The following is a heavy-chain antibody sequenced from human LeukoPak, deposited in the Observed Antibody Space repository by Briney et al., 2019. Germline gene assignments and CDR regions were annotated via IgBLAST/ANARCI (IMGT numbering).Heavy chain of an antibody. Sequence: GGSLRLSCAASGFTFSSYAMHWVRQAPGKGLEWVSYISSSSSTIYYADSVKGRFTISRDNAKNSLYLQMNSLRAEDTAVYYCARDRGCSSTSCYGYYYYGMDVWGQGTTVTVSS. CDR1: GFTFSSYA. J-gene: IGHJ6*02. D-gene: IGHD2-2*01. CDR2: ISSSSSTI. CDR3: ARDRGCSSTSCYGYYYYGMDV. V-gene: IGHV3-48*01.